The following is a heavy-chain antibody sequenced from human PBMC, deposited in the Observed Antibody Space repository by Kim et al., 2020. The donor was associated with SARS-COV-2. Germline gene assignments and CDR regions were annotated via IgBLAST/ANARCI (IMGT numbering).Heavy chain of an antibody. V-gene: IGHV4-39*01. CDR3: ARGGGAVGDY. Sequence: SHDYNPSLKSRVTISGDTSKNQFSVKLSSVAAADTAVYYCARGGGAVGDYWGQGTLVTVSS. J-gene: IGHJ4*02. CDR2: SH. D-gene: IGHD1-26*01.